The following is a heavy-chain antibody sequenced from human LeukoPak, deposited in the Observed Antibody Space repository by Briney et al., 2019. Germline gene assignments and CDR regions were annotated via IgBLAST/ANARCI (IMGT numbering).Heavy chain of an antibody. D-gene: IGHD2-2*01. J-gene: IGHJ4*02. CDR3: ARGDCSSTSCYVVY. CDR1: GGSFSGYY. V-gene: IGHV4-34*01. CDR2: INHSGST. Sequence: SETLSLTCAVYGGSFSGYYWSWIRQPPGKGLEWIGEINHSGSTNYNPSLKSRVTKSVDTSKNQFSLKLSSVTAADTAVYYCARGDCSSTSCYVVYWGRGTLVTVSS.